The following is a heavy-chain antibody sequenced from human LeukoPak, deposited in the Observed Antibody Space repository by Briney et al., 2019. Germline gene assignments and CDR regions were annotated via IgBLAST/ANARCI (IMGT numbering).Heavy chain of an antibody. CDR1: GFTFSSYA. CDR3: ATDCGGDCSNPDYFDY. V-gene: IGHV3-64*01. Sequence: GGSLRLSCAASGFTFSSYAMHWVRQAPGKGLEYVSAISSNGGSTYYANSVKGRFTISRDNSKNTLYLQMGSLRAEDTAVYYCATDCGGDCSNPDYFDYWGQGTLVTVSS. J-gene: IGHJ4*02. CDR2: ISSNGGST. D-gene: IGHD2-21*01.